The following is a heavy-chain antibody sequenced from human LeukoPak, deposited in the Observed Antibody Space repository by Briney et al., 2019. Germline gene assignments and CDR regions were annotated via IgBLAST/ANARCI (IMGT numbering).Heavy chain of an antibody. CDR1: GFTFSNYG. D-gene: IGHD6-19*01. Sequence: GGSLRLSCAASGFTFSNYGMHWVRQAPGKGLEWVAIIWYDGSNKYYADSVKGRFTISRDNSNNTLYLQMNSLRAEDTAVYYCAREGSGWLNYFDYWGQGTLVTVSS. CDR3: AREGSGWLNYFDY. V-gene: IGHV3-33*01. CDR2: IWYDGSNK. J-gene: IGHJ4*02.